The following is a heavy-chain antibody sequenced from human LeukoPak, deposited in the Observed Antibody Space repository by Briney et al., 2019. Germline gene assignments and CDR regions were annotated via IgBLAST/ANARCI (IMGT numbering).Heavy chain of an antibody. V-gene: IGHV3-30*02. CDR2: IRYDGSNK. CDR3: AKDTYYYDSSGYSGY. D-gene: IGHD3-22*01. J-gene: IGHJ4*02. Sequence: RRSLRLSCAASGFTFSSYGMHWVRQAPGKGLEWVAFIRYDGSNKYYADSVKGRFTISRDNSKNTLYLRMNSLRAEDTAVYYCAKDTYYYDSSGYSGYWGQGTLVTVSS. CDR1: GFTFSSYG.